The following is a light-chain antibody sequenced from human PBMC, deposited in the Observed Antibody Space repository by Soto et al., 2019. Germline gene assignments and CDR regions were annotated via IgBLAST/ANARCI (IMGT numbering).Light chain of an antibody. J-gene: IGLJ3*02. Sequence: QTVLTHSPSASASLGASVKLTCTLSSGHSTYAIAWHQQQPEKGPRYLMKLNSDGSHSKGDGIPDRFSGSSSGAERYLTISGLQSEDEADYYCQTWDTGIQVFGGGTKLTVL. CDR3: QTWDTGIQV. V-gene: IGLV4-69*01. CDR2: LNSDGSH. CDR1: SGHSTYA.